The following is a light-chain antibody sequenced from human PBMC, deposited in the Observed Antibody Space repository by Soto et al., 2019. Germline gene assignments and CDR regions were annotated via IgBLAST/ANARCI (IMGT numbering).Light chain of an antibody. V-gene: IGKV2-30*01. CDR3: MQATHWPWT. CDR1: QSLVSSDGNTY. J-gene: IGKJ1*01. CDR2: KVS. Sequence: DVVMTQSPLSLPVTLGQPASISCRSSQSLVSSDGNTYLIWFQQRPGQSPRRLIYKVSNRDSGVPGRLSGSGSGTDFRLEISRVEDEDVCVYYCMQATHWPWTFGQGTKVEIK.